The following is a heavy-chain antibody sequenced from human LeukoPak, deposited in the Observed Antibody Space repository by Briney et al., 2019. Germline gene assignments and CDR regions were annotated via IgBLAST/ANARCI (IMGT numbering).Heavy chain of an antibody. CDR2: IIPILGIA. V-gene: IGHV1-69*04. CDR1: GGTFRTYA. J-gene: IGHJ6*02. CDR3: ARETETYGSGDYRKDNLHYYYGMDV. Sequence: SVKVSCKASGGTFRTYAINWVRQAPGHGLEWMGRIIPILGIATYAQKFQGRVTITADTSTTTAYMDLSSLRSEDTAVYYCARETETYGSGDYRKDNLHYYYGMDVWGQGTTVTVSS. D-gene: IGHD3-10*01.